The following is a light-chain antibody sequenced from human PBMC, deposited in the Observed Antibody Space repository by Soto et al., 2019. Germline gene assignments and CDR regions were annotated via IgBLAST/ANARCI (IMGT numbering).Light chain of an antibody. CDR2: DVS. Sequence: QSALTQPASVSGSPGQSITISCTGTSSDVGGYNYVSWYQQHPGKAPKLMIYDVSNRPSGVSNRFSGSNSGNTASLTISGLQAEDEADYYCSSYTSSSTYVFGTVTKLTVL. J-gene: IGLJ1*01. CDR3: SSYTSSSTYV. V-gene: IGLV2-14*01. CDR1: SSDVGGYNY.